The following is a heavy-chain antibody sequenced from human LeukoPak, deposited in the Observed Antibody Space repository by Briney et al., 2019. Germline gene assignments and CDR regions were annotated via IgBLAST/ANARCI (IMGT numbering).Heavy chain of an antibody. CDR3: ASRDSGSPKRGEYFQH. D-gene: IGHD1-26*01. Sequence: PSETLSLTCTVSGGSISSYYWSWIRQPPGKGLEWIGYIYYSGSTNYNPSLKSRVTISVDTSKNQFSLKLSSVTAADTAVYYCASRDSGSPKRGEYFQHWGQGTLVTVSS. J-gene: IGHJ1*01. CDR1: GGSISSYY. V-gene: IGHV4-59*08. CDR2: IYYSGST.